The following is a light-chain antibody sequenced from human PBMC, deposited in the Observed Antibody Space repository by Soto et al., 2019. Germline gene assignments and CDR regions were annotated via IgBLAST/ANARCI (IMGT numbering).Light chain of an antibody. V-gene: IGLV2-14*01. J-gene: IGLJ1*01. CDR2: EVS. Sequence: QSALTQPASLPESTGQSINISCTGNSSDVGGYNYVSWYQPHPGKAPNIMIYEVSNPPSGASNRFAGSKSGNTASLTISGLQAEDEADYYCSSYTSSSISYVFGTGTKVTVL. CDR3: SSYTSSSISYV. CDR1: SSDVGGYNY.